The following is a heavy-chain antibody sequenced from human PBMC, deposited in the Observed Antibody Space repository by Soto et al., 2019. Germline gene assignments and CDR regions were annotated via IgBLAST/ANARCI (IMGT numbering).Heavy chain of an antibody. CDR2: INAYNGYT. Sequence: GASVTVSCKASGYKFTSYGMSWVRQAPGQGLEWMEWINAYNGYTRYAQNLQGRVTMTTDTSTSTAYMEPRSLRSDDTAVYFCARDWYCSGGSCYNCFDPWGQGTLLTVSS. J-gene: IGHJ5*02. CDR3: ARDWYCSGGSCYNCFDP. V-gene: IGHV1-18*01. CDR1: GYKFTSYG. D-gene: IGHD2-15*01.